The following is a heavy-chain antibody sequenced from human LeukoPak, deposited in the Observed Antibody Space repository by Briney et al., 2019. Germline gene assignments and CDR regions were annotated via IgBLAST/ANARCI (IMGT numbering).Heavy chain of an antibody. V-gene: IGHV1-69*13. D-gene: IGHD2-8*01. CDR1: GGTFSSYA. Sequence: GASVKVSCKASGGTFSSYAISWVRRAPGQGLEWMGGIIPIFGTANYAQKFQGRVTITADESTSTAYMELSSLRSEDTAVYYCARDGRIVLMQGSDHYYYGMDVWGQGTTVTVSS. CDR3: ARDGRIVLMQGSDHYYYGMDV. J-gene: IGHJ6*02. CDR2: IIPIFGTA.